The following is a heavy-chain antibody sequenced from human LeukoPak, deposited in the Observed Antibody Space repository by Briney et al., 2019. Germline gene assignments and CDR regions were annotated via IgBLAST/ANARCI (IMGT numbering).Heavy chain of an antibody. CDR2: IKQGGSEE. D-gene: IGHD6-13*01. Sequence: GGSLSLSCAASGFTFSWSWMSWVRQAPGKGLEWVANIKQGGSEEYYVDSVKGRFTISRDNARNSLYLQMSSLRAEDTAVYYCARDFLQQLAWLYYYYYGMDVWGQGTTVTVSS. J-gene: IGHJ6*02. CDR1: GFTFSWSW. CDR3: ARDFLQQLAWLYYYYYGMDV. V-gene: IGHV3-7*01.